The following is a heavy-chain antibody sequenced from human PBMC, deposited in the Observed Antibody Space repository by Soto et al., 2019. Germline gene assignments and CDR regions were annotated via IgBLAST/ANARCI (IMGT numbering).Heavy chain of an antibody. Sequence: PGESLKISCKGSGYSFTSYWIGWVRQMPGKGLEWMGIIYPGDSDTRYSPSFQGQVTISADKSISTAYLKWSSLKASDTAMYYCVRLYCSGGTCYSYNYRGVWGKGTRFT. CDR3: VRLYCSGGTCYSYNYRGV. CDR2: IYPGDSDT. D-gene: IGHD2-15*01. CDR1: GYSFTSYW. J-gene: IGHJ6*03. V-gene: IGHV5-51*01.